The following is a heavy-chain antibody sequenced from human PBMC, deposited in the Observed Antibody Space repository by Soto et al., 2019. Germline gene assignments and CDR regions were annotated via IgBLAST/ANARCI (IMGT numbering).Heavy chain of an antibody. CDR3: ARDRAVRKENGMDV. CDR1: GFTFSTYT. V-gene: IGHV3-21*01. Sequence: EVQLVESGGGLVKPGGSLGLSCVVSGFTFSTYTMNWVRQAPGKGLEWVSSITGGSGYMYYADSVKGRFTISRDNAKNSLYLQMDSLRAEDSAVYYCARDRAVRKENGMDVWGQGTTVTVSS. CDR2: ITGGSGYM. J-gene: IGHJ6*02. D-gene: IGHD6-6*01.